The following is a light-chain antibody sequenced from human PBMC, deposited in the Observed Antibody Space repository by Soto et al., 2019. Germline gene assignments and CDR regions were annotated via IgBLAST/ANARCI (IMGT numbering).Light chain of an antibody. J-gene: IGKJ1*01. Sequence: DIQMTQSPSTLSASVGDRVTITCRASQSITTWLAWYQQKPGKAPNLLIYDASILESGVPPRFRGSGSGTEFTLTISSLQPDDFATYYCQQYGSYWSFGQGTKVEIE. CDR3: QQYGSYWS. V-gene: IGKV1-5*01. CDR1: QSITTW. CDR2: DAS.